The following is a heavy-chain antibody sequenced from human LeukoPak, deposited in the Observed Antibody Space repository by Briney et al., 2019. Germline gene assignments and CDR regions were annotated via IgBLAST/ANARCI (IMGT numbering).Heavy chain of an antibody. D-gene: IGHD2-2*01. CDR1: GGSTSSSSHY. V-gene: IGHV4-39*07. Sequence: SETLSLTCTVSGGSTSSSSHYWGWIRQPPGKGLEWIGSIYYGGSTYYNPSLKSRVTISVDTSKNQFSLKLSSVTAADTAVYYCARDGGSSSRYFDYWGQGTLVTVSS. CDR2: IYYGGST. J-gene: IGHJ4*02. CDR3: ARDGGSSSRYFDY.